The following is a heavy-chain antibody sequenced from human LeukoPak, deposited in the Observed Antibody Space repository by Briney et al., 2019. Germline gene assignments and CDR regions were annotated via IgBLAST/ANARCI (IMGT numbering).Heavy chain of an antibody. CDR1: GGSISSSSYY. CDR2: IYYSGST. V-gene: IGHV4-39*01. D-gene: IGHD6-13*01. CDR3: ARHKGIAAAGYFDY. Sequence: PSETPSLTCTVSGGSISSSSYYWGWIRQPPGKGLEWIGSIYYSGSTYYNPSLKSRVTISVDTSKNQFSLKLSSVTAADTAVYYCARHKGIAAAGYFDYWGQGDLVTVSS. J-gene: IGHJ4*02.